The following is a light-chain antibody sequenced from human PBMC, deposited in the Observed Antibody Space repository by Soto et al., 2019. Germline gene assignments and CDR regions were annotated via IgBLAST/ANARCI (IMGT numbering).Light chain of an antibody. Sequence: EIVLTQSPGTLSLSPGERATLACRASQSISRSYLAWYQQKPGQAPRLLIYGASSRATGIPDRFSGSGSGTDFTLTISRLEPEDFAVYYCQFFGSSRYTFGQGTRLEIK. CDR1: QSISRSY. CDR3: QFFGSSRYT. V-gene: IGKV3-20*01. J-gene: IGKJ2*01. CDR2: GAS.